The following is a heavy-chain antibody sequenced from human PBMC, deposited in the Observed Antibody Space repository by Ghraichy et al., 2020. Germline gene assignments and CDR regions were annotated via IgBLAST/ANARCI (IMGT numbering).Heavy chain of an antibody. D-gene: IGHD3-10*01. V-gene: IGHV4-4*07. Sequence: SETLSLTCSLSGGSIDSYYWIGIRQPAGKGLEWIGRIHYRENTKYNPSLTSRVTMSLDMSKNQFSLRLSAVTAADTAMYYCARKSGSSDAFDIWGQGRMAIVSP. CDR2: IHYRENT. CDR3: ARKSGSSDAFDI. J-gene: IGHJ3*02. CDR1: GGSIDSYY.